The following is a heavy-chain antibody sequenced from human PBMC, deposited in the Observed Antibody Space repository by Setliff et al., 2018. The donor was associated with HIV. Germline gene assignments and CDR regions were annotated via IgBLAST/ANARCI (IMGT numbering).Heavy chain of an antibody. CDR2: IDNSGHI. Sequence: ASETLSLTCTVSGDSLSSGSSYWTWIRQSPGRGLEWIGSIDNSGHIHYNPSLKSRVTISVDSSKNQFFLRLSSVTAADTAVYYCAKLENGDEGGYVDVWGKGTTVTVSS. CDR1: GDSLSSGSSY. V-gene: IGHV4-39*01. D-gene: IGHD2-21*02. CDR3: AKLENGDEGGYVDV. J-gene: IGHJ6*03.